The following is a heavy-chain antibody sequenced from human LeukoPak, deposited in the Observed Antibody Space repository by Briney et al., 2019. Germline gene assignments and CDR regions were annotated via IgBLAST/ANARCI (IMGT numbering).Heavy chain of an antibody. D-gene: IGHD3-16*01. V-gene: IGHV4-34*01. CDR1: GGSFSGYY. J-gene: IGHJ5*02. CDR3: ARGWVSYDYVWGSSRPLPWFDP. Sequence: SETLSLTCAVYGGSFSGYYWSWIRQPPGRGLEWMGEINHSGSTNYNPSLKSRVTISVDTSKNQFSLKLSSVTAADTAVYYCARGWVSYDYVWGSSRPLPWFDPWGQGTLVTVSS. CDR2: INHSGST.